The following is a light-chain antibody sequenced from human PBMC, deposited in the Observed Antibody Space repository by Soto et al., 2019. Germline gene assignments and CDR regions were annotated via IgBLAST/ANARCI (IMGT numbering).Light chain of an antibody. Sequence: DIQMTQSPFTLSASVGDRVTITCRASRSISNRLAFHQQKPGKAPEVLILDAASLKSEVPSRFSCSGSGTELTLTISSLQPDDFATYYCQQYYSYPWTFGQGTKVDIK. J-gene: IGKJ1*01. CDR2: DAA. V-gene: IGKV1-5*01. CDR1: RSISNR. CDR3: QQYYSYPWT.